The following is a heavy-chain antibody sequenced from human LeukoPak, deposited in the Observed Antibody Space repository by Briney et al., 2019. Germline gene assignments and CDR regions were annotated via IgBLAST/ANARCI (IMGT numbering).Heavy chain of an antibody. CDR2: IKRKTDGETT. CDR3: ATASSGLFY. J-gene: IGHJ4*02. CDR1: GLTFSNAW. D-gene: IGHD3-16*01. Sequence: GESLRLSCAASGLTFSNAWMSWVRQAPGEGLEWVGRIKRKTDGETTEYVAPVKGRFTISRDDSKNTLYLQMNSLKTEDTSVYYCATASSGLFYWGQGTLVTVSS. V-gene: IGHV3-15*01.